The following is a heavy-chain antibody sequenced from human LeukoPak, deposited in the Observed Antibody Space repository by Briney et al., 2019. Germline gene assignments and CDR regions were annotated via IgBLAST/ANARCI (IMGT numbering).Heavy chain of an antibody. CDR2: IRVTDNT. D-gene: IGHD7-27*01. Sequence: PGGSLRLSCAASGFTFSNYDMSWVRQAPGKGLEWVSGIRVTDNTYYADSVKGRFTISRDNSENTLYLQMSGLRAEDTAVYYCAKGTGDMGYYFDYWGQGTLVTVSS. J-gene: IGHJ4*02. CDR1: GFTFSNYD. CDR3: AKGTGDMGYYFDY. V-gene: IGHV3-23*01.